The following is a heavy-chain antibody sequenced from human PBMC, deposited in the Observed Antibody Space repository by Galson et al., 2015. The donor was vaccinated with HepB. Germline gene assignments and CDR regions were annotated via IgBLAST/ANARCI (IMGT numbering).Heavy chain of an antibody. V-gene: IGHV3-23*01. CDR1: GFTFSSYA. CDR2: ISGSGGST. Sequence: SLRLSCAASGFTFSSYAMSWVRQAPGKGLEWVSAISGSGGSTYYADSVKGRFTISRDNSKNTLYLQMNSLRAEDTAVYYCAKGHSLYYYGSGSYYGYWGQGTLVTVSS. J-gene: IGHJ4*02. CDR3: AKGHSLYYYGSGSYYGY. D-gene: IGHD3-10*01.